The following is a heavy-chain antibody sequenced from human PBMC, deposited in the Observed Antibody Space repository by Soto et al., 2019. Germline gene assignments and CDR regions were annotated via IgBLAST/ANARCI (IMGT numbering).Heavy chain of an antibody. CDR3: ARDNGADTAMVYYYYYGMDV. J-gene: IGHJ6*02. CDR1: GGTFSSYA. CDR2: IIPTFGTA. V-gene: IGHV1-69*13. D-gene: IGHD5-18*01. Sequence: SVKVSCKASGGTFSSYAISWVRQAPGQGLEWMGGIIPTFGTANYAQKFQGRVTITADESTSTAYMELSSLRSEDTAVYYCARDNGADTAMVYYYYYGMDVWGQGTTVTVSS.